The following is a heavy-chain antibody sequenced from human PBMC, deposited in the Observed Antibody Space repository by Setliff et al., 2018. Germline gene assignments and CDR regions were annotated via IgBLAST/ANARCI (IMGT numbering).Heavy chain of an antibody. J-gene: IGHJ6*03. Sequence: SETLSLTCTVSGGSISSSYWSWIRQPPGKGLEWIGYFYHSGSMNYSPSLKGRVTMSVDTSNNQLSLKLTAVTAADTAVYFCAREDGPNYYYYYMDIWGKGTTVTVSS. D-gene: IGHD2-8*01. V-gene: IGHV4-59*12. CDR3: AREDGPNYYYYYMDI. CDR2: FYHSGSM. CDR1: GGSISSSY.